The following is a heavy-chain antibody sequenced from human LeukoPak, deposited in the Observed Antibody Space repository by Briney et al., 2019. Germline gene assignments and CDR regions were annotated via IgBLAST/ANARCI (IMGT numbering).Heavy chain of an antibody. CDR3: ARGRVSSSTWYSTYYYYFYMDV. Sequence: SETLSLTCAVYGGSFSGYFWSWIRQPPGKGLEWIGEINHSGSTNYNPSLKSRVTISVDTSKNHFSLRLSTVTAADTAVYFCARGRVSSSTWYSTYYYYFYMDVWGKGTTVTVS. CDR1: GGSFSGYF. D-gene: IGHD6-13*01. CDR2: INHSGST. J-gene: IGHJ6*03. V-gene: IGHV4-34*01.